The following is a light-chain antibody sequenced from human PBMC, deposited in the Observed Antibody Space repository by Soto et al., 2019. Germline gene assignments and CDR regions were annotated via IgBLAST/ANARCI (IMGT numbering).Light chain of an antibody. CDR2: RAS. V-gene: IGKV1-5*03. CDR1: QSINDW. J-gene: IGKJ1*01. CDR3: QQFNPYSLSWT. Sequence: DIQMTQSPSTLSASAGDRVTITCRASQSINDWLAWYQQKPGKAPKLLIYRASVLESGVPSRFSGSGSGTEFTLTISSLQPDDSATYYCQQFNPYSLSWTFGQGTKVDI.